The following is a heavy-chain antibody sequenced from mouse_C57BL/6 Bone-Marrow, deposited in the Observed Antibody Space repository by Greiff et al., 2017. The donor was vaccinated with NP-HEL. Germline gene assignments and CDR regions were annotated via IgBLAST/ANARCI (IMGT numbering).Heavy chain of an antibody. V-gene: IGHV5-16*01. J-gene: IGHJ2*01. CDR3: AREDGFDY. CDR2: INYDGSST. Sequence: EVQLVESEGGLVQPGSSMKLSCTASGFTFSDYYMAWVRQVPEKGLEWVANINYDGSSTYYLDSLKSRFIISRDNAKNILYLQMSSLKSEDTATYYCAREDGFDYWGQGTTLTVSS. D-gene: IGHD2-3*01. CDR1: GFTFSDYY.